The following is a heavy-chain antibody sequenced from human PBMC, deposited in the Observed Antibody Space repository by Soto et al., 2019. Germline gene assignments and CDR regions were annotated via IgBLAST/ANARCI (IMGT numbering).Heavy chain of an antibody. CDR1: GFTFSDYY. CDR2: ISSSSSYT. D-gene: IGHD3-3*01. V-gene: IGHV3-11*06. J-gene: IGHJ4*02. CDR3: ARDRPLDFGSGYHEYYFGY. Sequence: PGGSLRLSCAASGFTFSDYYMSWIRQAPGKGLEWVSYISSSSSYTNYADSVKGRFTISRDNAKNSLYLQMNSLRAEDTAVYYCARDRPLDFGSGYHEYYFGYWGQGTLVTVSS.